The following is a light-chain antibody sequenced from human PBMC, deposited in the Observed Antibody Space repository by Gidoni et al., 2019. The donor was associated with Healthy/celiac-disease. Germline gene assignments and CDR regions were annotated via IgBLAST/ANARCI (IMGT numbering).Light chain of an antibody. V-gene: IGKV3-11*01. CDR1: QSVSSY. CDR3: RQRSNWPLT. Sequence: DIVLTQSPATLSLSPGERATLSCRASQSVSSYLAWYQQKPGQAPRRLIYDASNRATGIPARFSGSGSGTDFTLTISSLEPEDFAVYYCRQRSNWPLTFGGXTKVEIK. J-gene: IGKJ4*01. CDR2: DAS.